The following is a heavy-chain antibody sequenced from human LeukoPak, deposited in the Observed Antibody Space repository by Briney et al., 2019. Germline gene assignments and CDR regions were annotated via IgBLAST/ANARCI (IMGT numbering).Heavy chain of an antibody. V-gene: IGHV3-74*01. J-gene: IGHJ4*02. CDR1: GFTFRTYW. CDR3: VRDFGGSRDY. CDR2: INEDGSTI. Sequence: GGSLRLSCAASGFTFRTYWMHWVRQAPGKGLVWVSRINEDGSTINYADSVKGRFTISRDNAKNTLYLQMDSLRAEDTAMYYCVRDFGGSRDYWGQGTLVIVSS. D-gene: IGHD3-10*01.